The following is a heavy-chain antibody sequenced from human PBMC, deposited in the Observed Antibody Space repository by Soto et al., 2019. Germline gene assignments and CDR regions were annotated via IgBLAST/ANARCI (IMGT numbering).Heavy chain of an antibody. CDR1: GGSFSGYS. D-gene: IGHD2-8*01. Sequence: QVQLQQWGAGLLKPSETLSLTCAVYGGSFSGYSWSWIRQPPGKGLEWIGDINDREDTNYNPSLKSRVTISVDTSKNQFSLKLSSVTAADTAVYFCARRYCTNSVCYPGDGLSDYYFDYWGQGTLVTVSS. CDR2: INDREDT. V-gene: IGHV4-34*01. J-gene: IGHJ4*02. CDR3: ARRYCTNSVCYPGDGLSDYYFDY.